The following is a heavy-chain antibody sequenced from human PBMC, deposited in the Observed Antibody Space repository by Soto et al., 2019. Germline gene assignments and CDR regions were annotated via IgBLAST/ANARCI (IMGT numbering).Heavy chain of an antibody. CDR2: MNPNSGNT. J-gene: IGHJ6*03. CDR3: ARGPLKTRGYSGYDFAYYYYYMDV. V-gene: IGHV1-8*01. Sequence: ASVKVSCKASAYTFTSYDINWVRQATGQGHEWMGWMNPNSGNTGYAQKFQGRVTMTRNTSISTAYMELSSLRSEDTAVYYCARGPLKTRGYSGYDFAYYYYYMDVWGKGTTVTVSS. D-gene: IGHD5-12*01. CDR1: AYTFTSYD.